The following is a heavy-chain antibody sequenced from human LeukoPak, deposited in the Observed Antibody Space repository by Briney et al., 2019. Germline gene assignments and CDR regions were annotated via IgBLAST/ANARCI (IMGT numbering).Heavy chain of an antibody. V-gene: IGHV3-53*01. CDR1: ELNVSNNY. CDR2: IYSGGTT. CDR3: AREHYDYFWGTYRSYALDI. D-gene: IGHD3-16*02. J-gene: IGHJ3*02. Sequence: GGSLRLSCAASELNVSNNYMNRVRQAPGKGLEWVSVIYSGGTTNYADSVQGRFTISRDSSKNTVYLQMNRLRADDTAVYYCAREHYDYFWGTYRSYALDIWGQGTMVTVSS.